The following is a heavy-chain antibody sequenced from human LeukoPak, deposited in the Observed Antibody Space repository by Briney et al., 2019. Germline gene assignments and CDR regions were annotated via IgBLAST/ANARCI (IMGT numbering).Heavy chain of an antibody. CDR2: ISGSGGST. V-gene: IGHV3-23*01. Sequence: GGSLRLSCAASGFTFSSHAMSWVRQAPGKGLEWVSAISGSGGSTYYADSVKGRFTISRDNSKNTLYLQMNSLRAEDTAVYYCAKDGSGSYYFDYWGQGTLVTVSS. D-gene: IGHD1-26*01. J-gene: IGHJ4*02. CDR1: GFTFSSHA. CDR3: AKDGSGSYYFDY.